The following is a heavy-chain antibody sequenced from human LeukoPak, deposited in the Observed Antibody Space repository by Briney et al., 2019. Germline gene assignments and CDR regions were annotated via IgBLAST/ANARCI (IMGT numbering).Heavy chain of an antibody. D-gene: IGHD1-26*01. CDR2: IYPGDSDT. V-gene: IGHV5-51*01. J-gene: IGHJ6*02. CDR3: AVFSGSRSHYYGMDV. Sequence: GESLNISGKGSGYSFTSYWIGWARQMPGKGLEWMGIIYPGDSDTRYSPSFQGQVTISAHKSISTAYLQWSSLKASDTAMYYCAVFSGSRSHYYGMDVWGQGTTVTVSS. CDR1: GYSFTSYW.